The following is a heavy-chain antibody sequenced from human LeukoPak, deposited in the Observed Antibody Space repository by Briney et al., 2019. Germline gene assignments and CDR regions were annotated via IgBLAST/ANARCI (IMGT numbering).Heavy chain of an antibody. CDR1: GFTFGDYA. J-gene: IGHJ1*01. Sequence: GGSLRLSCTASGFTFGDYAMSWFRQAPGKGLEWVGLIRSKAYGGTTEYAASVKGRFTISRDDSKSIAYLQMNSLKTEDTAVYYCTRAFPGYCSGGSCYGLEYFQHWGQGTLVTVSS. CDR3: TRAFPGYCSGGSCYGLEYFQH. V-gene: IGHV3-49*03. CDR2: IRSKAYGGTT. D-gene: IGHD2-15*01.